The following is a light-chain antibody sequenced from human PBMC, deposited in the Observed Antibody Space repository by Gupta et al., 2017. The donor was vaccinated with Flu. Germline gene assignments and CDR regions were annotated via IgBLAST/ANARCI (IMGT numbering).Light chain of an antibody. J-gene: IGLJ1*01. V-gene: IGLV2-14*01. CDR3: SSYTSSSTLGV. CDR1: SSDVGGYNY. Sequence: QSALTQPASVSGSPGQSITISCPGTSSDVGGYNYVSWYQQHPGKAPKLMIYEVSNRPSGVSNRFSGSKSGNTASLTISGLQAEDEADYYCSSYTSSSTLGVLGTGTKVTVL. CDR2: EVS.